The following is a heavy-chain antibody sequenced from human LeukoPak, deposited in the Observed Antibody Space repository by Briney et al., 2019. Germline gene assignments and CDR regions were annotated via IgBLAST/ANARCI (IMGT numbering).Heavy chain of an antibody. CDR1: GGSVSSGSYY. CDR3: ARRVAAAGRGFDY. CDR2: IYYSGST. V-gene: IGHV4-61*01. J-gene: IGHJ4*02. Sequence: SETLSLTCTVSGGSVSSGSYYWSWIRQPPGKGLEWIGYIYYSGSTNYNPSPKSRVTISVDTSKNQFSLKLSSVTAADTAVYYCARRVAAAGRGFDYWGQGTLVTVSS. D-gene: IGHD6-13*01.